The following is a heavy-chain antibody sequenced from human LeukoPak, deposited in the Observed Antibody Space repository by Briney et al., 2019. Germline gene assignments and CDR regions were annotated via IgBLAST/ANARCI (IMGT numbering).Heavy chain of an antibody. CDR1: GDSISSSSYY. J-gene: IGHJ4*02. V-gene: IGHV4-39*01. Sequence: SETLSLTCTVSGDSISSSSYYWGWIRQPPGKGLEWIGSIYYSGSTHYNSSLRSRVTISVDRSKNQFSLKLSSVTAADTAVYVCAALYLAGDRRDYWGQGTLVTVSS. CDR2: IYYSGST. D-gene: IGHD3-3*01. CDR3: AALYLAGDRRDY.